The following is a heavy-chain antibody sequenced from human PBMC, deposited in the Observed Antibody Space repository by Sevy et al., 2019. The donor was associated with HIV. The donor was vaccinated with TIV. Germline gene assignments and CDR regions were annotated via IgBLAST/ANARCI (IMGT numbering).Heavy chain of an antibody. Sequence: GGSLRLSCAASGFTFSNYWMSWVRQTPEKGLEWVANINQDGSGKYYVDSVKGRFTISRDNATNSVFLQMNSLRAEDTAMYYCAREELTWIQLWPWGQGTLVTVSS. D-gene: IGHD5-18*01. CDR2: INQDGSGK. CDR1: GFTFSNYW. J-gene: IGHJ1*01. CDR3: AREELTWIQLWP. V-gene: IGHV3-7*01.